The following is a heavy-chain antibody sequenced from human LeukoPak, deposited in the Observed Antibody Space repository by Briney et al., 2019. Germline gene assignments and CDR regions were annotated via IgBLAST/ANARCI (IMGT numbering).Heavy chain of an antibody. CDR1: GLTFDDYA. J-gene: IGHJ1*01. CDR3: AKDIHSSSWYYFQH. D-gene: IGHD6-13*01. Sequence: GGSLRLSCAASGLTFDDYAMHWVRQAPGKGLEWVSLISWDGGSTYYADSVKGRFTISRDNSKNSLYLQMNSLRAEDTALYYCAKDIHSSSWYYFQHWGQGTLVTVSS. V-gene: IGHV3-43D*04. CDR2: ISWDGGST.